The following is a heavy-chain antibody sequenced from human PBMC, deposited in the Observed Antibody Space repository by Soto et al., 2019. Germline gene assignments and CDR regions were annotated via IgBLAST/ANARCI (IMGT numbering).Heavy chain of an antibody. CDR2: IYRTGST. V-gene: IGHV4-4*02. CDR1: GGSFTSNNW. Sequence: SETLSLTCAVSGGSFTSNNWWTWVRQPPGQGPEWIGEIYRTGSTNYNPSLKSRVTISLDKSENQFSLKVTSLTAADTAVYYCASRDPGTSVDYWGQGTLVTVSS. CDR3: ASRDPGTSVDY. D-gene: IGHD1-7*01. J-gene: IGHJ4*02.